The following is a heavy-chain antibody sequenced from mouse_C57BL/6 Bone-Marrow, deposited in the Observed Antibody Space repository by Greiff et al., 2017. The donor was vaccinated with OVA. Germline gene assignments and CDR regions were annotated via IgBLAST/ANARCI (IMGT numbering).Heavy chain of an antibody. CDR3: AYGSSYNWYFDV. CDR2: INSNGGST. J-gene: IGHJ1*01. V-gene: IGHV5-6-3*01. D-gene: IGHD1-1*01. Sequence: EVQLQESGGGLVQPGGSLKLSCAASGFTFRSYGMSWVRQTPDKRLESVATINSNGGSTYYPDSVKGRFTISRDNAKNTLYLQMSSLKSEDTAMYYCAYGSSYNWYFDVWGAGTTVTVSS. CDR1: GFTFRSYG.